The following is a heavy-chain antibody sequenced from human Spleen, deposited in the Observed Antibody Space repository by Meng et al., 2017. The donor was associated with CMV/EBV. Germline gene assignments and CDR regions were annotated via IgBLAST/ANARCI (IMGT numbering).Heavy chain of an antibody. V-gene: IGHV4-34*01. Sequence: CAVYGGSFSGYYWSGIRQPPGKGLEWIGEINHSGSTNYNPSLKSRVTISVDTSKNQFSLKLSSVTAADTAVYYCARGSDFWSGYLGYWGQGTLVTVSS. CDR1: GGSFSGYY. J-gene: IGHJ4*02. CDR2: INHSGST. CDR3: ARGSDFWSGYLGY. D-gene: IGHD3-3*01.